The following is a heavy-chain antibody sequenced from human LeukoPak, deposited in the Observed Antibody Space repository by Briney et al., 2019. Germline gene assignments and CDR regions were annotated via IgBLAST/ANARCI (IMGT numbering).Heavy chain of an antibody. Sequence: ASVKVSCKASGYTFTSYDINWVRQGTGQGLEWMGWMNPNSGNTGYAQKFQGRVTMTRNTSISTAFMELSSLSSEDTAVYYCAKIAVAGTGYYYYYMDVWGKGTTVTVSS. D-gene: IGHD6-19*01. CDR2: MNPNSGNT. CDR3: AKIAVAGTGYYYYYMDV. J-gene: IGHJ6*03. V-gene: IGHV1-8*01. CDR1: GYTFTSYD.